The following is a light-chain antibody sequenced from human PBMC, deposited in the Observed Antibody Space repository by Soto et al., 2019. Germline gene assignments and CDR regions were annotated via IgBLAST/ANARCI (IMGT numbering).Light chain of an antibody. CDR3: SSYTSSRTRV. CDR2: EVS. J-gene: IGLJ3*02. CDR1: SSDVGGYNY. Sequence: QSALTQPASVSGSPGQSITISCTGTSSDVGGYNYVSWYQQRPGKAPKLRIYEVSNRPSGVSNRFSGSKSGNTASLTISGLQAEDEADYYCSSYTSSRTRVFGGGTQLTVL. V-gene: IGLV2-14*01.